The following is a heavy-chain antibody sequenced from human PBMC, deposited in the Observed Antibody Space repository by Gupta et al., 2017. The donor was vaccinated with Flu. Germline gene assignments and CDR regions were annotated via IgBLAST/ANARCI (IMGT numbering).Heavy chain of an antibody. D-gene: IGHD4-17*01. CDR1: FTFGSDA. J-gene: IGHJ4*02. Sequence: FTFGSDALGWVRQAPGKGLEWVSDISGSAGKTDYADSVKGRFTISRDNYKGTLYLQVKSLRAEDTAVYYGSKHTVNTYFDSCGQGTLVTVSS. CDR2: ISGSAGKT. V-gene: IGHV3-23*01. CDR3: SKHTVNTYFDS.